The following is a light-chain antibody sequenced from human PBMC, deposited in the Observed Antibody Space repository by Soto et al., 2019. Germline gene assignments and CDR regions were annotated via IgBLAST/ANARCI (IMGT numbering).Light chain of an antibody. V-gene: IGKV3-20*01. J-gene: IGKJ2*01. CDR2: GAS. CDR3: QQYGSSLMYT. CDR1: QSLTKNR. Sequence: EIVLTRSPGTLSLSPGEGATLSCRASQSLTKNRLAWYQQKPGQAPRLLIYGASSRATGIPDRFSGSGSGTDFTLTISRLEPEDFAVYYCQQYGSSLMYTFGQGTKLEIK.